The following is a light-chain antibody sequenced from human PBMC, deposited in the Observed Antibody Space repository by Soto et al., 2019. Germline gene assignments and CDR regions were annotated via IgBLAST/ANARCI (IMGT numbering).Light chain of an antibody. CDR3: GSWDNNLRPYV. CDR1: GSNLGRNY. V-gene: IGLV1-51*01. Sequence: QSVLTQPPSVSATPGQKVTISCSGSGSNLGRNYVSWYQQLPGTAPRLLIYDNVYRFSGIPDRFSASKSGTSATLGIAGLQTGDEVDYYCGSWDNNLRPYVFGTGTRLTVL. J-gene: IGLJ1*01. CDR2: DNV.